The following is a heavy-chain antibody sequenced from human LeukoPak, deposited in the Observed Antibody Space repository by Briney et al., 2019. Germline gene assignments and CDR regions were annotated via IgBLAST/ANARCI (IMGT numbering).Heavy chain of an antibody. CDR2: ISSSSSYI. J-gene: IGHJ4*02. V-gene: IGHV3-21*01. CDR1: GFTFSNFW. Sequence: GGSLRLSCTASGFTFSNFWMGWVRQAPGKGLEWVSSISSSSSYIYYADSVKGRFTISRDNAKNSLYPQMNSLRAEDTAVYYCARDHVSSYWGQGTLVTVSS. CDR3: ARDHVSSY. D-gene: IGHD3-16*02.